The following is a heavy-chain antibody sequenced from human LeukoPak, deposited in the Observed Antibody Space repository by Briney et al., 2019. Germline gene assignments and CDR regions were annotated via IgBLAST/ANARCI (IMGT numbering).Heavy chain of an antibody. V-gene: IGHV3-53*01. CDR3: ARAGYSGYDSGGYYFDY. CDR1: GFIVSSNY. D-gene: IGHD5-12*01. CDR2: IYSGGST. Sequence: PGGSLRLSCAASGFIVSSNYMSWVRQAPGKGLEWVSIIYSGGSTYYADSVKGRFTISRDNSKNTLYLQMNSLRAEDTAVYYCARAGYSGYDSGGYYFDYWGQGTLVTASS. J-gene: IGHJ4*02.